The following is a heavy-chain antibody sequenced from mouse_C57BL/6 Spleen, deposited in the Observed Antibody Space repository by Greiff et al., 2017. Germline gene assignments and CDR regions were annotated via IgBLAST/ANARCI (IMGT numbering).Heavy chain of an antibody. D-gene: IGHD1-1*02. Sequence: DVKLVESGGGLVQPGGSMKLSCVASGFTFSNYWMNWVRQSPEKGLEWVAQIRLKSDNYATHYAESVKGRFTISKDDPKSSVYLQMNNLRAEDTGIYYCPSDYYGGFDYWGQGTTLTVSS. V-gene: IGHV6-3*01. CDR2: IRLKSDNYAT. J-gene: IGHJ2*01. CDR1: GFTFSNYW. CDR3: PSDYYGGFDY.